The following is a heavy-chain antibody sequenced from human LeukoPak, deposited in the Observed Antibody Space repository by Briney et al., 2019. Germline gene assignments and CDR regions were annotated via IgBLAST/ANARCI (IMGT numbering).Heavy chain of an antibody. CDR3: AKDLHYGSADY. D-gene: IGHD3-10*01. Sequence: GGSVRLSCAASGFTFSNYWMHWVRQDPGKGLVWVSFINPDGSTTNYADSVKGRFTISRDNAKNALYLQMNSLRAEDTAVYYCAKDLHYGSADYWGQGTLVTVSS. CDR2: INPDGSTT. J-gene: IGHJ4*02. CDR1: GFTFSNYW. V-gene: IGHV3-74*01.